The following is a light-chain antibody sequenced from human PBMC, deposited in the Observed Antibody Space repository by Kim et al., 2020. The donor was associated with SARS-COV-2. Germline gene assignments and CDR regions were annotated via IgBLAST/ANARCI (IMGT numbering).Light chain of an antibody. J-gene: IGKJ1*01. CDR3: QQSYSTPPT. V-gene: IGKV1-39*01. CDR2: AAS. Sequence: GSVGDRVAITCRARQSISSYLNWYQQKPGKAPKLLIYAASSFQSGVPSRFSGSGYGTDFTLTISSLQPDDFATYYCQQSYSTPPTFGQGTKVDIK. CDR1: QSISSY.